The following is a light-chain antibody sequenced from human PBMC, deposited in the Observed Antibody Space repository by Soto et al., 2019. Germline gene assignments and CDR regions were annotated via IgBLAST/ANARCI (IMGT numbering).Light chain of an antibody. J-gene: IGLJ3*02. CDR3: SSYTRTDSGV. Sequence: QSVLTQPASVSGSPGQSITISCTGTSSDVGGYNYVSWYQQHPGKAPKLMIYEVSNRPSGVSNRFSGSKSGNTASLTISGLRPEDDADYYCSSYTRTDSGVFGGGTKLTVL. V-gene: IGLV2-14*01. CDR2: EVS. CDR1: SSDVGGYNY.